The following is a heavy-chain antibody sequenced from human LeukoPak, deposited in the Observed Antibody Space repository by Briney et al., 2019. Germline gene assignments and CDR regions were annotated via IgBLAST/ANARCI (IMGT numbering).Heavy chain of an antibody. Sequence: GGSLRLSCAASGFTFSNYAMSWVRQAPGKGLEWVSVISGSGSTIYYADSVKGRFTISRDNAKNSLYLQMNSLRAEDTAVYYCARDLSGAGYFDYWGQGTLVTVSS. CDR2: ISGSGSTI. CDR1: GFTFSNYA. J-gene: IGHJ4*02. CDR3: ARDLSGAGYFDY. D-gene: IGHD3-10*01. V-gene: IGHV3-11*01.